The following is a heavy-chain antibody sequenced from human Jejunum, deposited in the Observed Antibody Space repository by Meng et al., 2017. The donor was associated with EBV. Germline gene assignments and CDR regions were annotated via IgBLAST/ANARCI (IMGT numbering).Heavy chain of an antibody. V-gene: IGHV4-59*01. CDR1: GASITDYN. D-gene: IGHD3-10*01. CDR2: ISSGGFT. CDR3: ARAYYYGSGNYAWFGP. J-gene: IGHJ5*02. Sequence: QVQLQESGPGRVKPSETLSLTCTVSGASITDYNWSWIRLSPGEGLEWIGYISSGGFTNPNPSLKSRVAMSADTSKNQISLKLTSVTTADTAFYYCARAYYYGSGNYAWFGPWGPGTLVTVSS.